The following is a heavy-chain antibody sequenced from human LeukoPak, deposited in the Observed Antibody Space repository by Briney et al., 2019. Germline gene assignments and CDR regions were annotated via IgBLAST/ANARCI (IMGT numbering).Heavy chain of an antibody. D-gene: IGHD1-26*01. CDR2: IKQDGSET. J-gene: IGHJ4*02. Sequence: PGRSLRLSCAASGFTLSNYWMSWVRQAPGKGLEWVANIKQDGSETYYVDSVRGRFTFSRGNAENSVYLQMNSLRAEDTAVYYCVRQMVGASFDYWGQGTLVTVSS. CDR3: VRQMVGASFDY. CDR1: GFTLSNYW. V-gene: IGHV3-7*01.